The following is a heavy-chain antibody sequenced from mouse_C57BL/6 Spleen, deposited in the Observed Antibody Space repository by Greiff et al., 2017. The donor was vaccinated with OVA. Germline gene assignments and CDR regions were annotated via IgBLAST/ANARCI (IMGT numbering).Heavy chain of an antibody. CDR3: AKSLSYYYGSSYVNYWYCDV. CDR2: ILPSIGRT. D-gene: IGHD1-1*01. V-gene: IGHV15-2*01. J-gene: IGHJ1*03. CDR1: DSEVFPIAY. Sequence: QVQLQQSGSELRSPGSSVKLSCKDFDSEVFPIAYMSWVRQKPGHGFEWIGGILPSIGRTIYGEKFEDKATLDADTLSNTAYLELNSLTSEDSAIYYCAKSLSYYYGSSYVNYWYCDVWGTGTTVTVSS.